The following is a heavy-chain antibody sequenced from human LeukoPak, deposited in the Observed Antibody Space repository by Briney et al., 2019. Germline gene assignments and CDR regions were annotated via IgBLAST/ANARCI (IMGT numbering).Heavy chain of an antibody. V-gene: IGHV3-23*01. Sequence: GGSLRLSCAASGFTFSSYAMSWVRQAPGKGLEWVSGISGRSGSTDYADSVKGRFAISRDNSKNTLYLQMNSLRAEDTAVYYCARRAGAYSHPYDYWGQGTLVTVSS. CDR2: ISGRSGST. CDR1: GFTFSSYA. CDR3: ARRAGAYSHPYDY. D-gene: IGHD4/OR15-4a*01. J-gene: IGHJ4*02.